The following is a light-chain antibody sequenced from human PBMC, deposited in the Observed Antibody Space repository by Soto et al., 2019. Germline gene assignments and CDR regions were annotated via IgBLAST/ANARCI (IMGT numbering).Light chain of an antibody. CDR1: KDIRDD. Sequence: AIQMTQSPPSLSASVGCRVIITCRASKDIRDDVGWLPQRPGHAPNLLIYAASTLHTGVPSTFTGSGAGTDFTLTINDLQPEDVETYFCLQDYDFPYTFGQGNKLV. J-gene: IGKJ2*01. CDR2: AAS. CDR3: LQDYDFPYT. V-gene: IGKV1-6*01.